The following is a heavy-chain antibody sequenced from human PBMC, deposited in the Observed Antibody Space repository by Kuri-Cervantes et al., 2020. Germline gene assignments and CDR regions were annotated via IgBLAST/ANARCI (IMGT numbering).Heavy chain of an antibody. J-gene: IGHJ6*03. CDR2: ISYDGSNK. CDR3: ARRTTVTHYYYYYMDV. Sequence: GESLKISCAASGFTFSSYAMSWVRQAPGKGLEWVAVISYDGSNKYYADSVKGRFTISRDNSKNTLYLQMNSLRAEDTAVYYCARRTTVTHYYYYYMDVWGKGTTVTVSS. CDR1: GFTFSSYA. V-gene: IGHV3-30-3*01. D-gene: IGHD4-17*01.